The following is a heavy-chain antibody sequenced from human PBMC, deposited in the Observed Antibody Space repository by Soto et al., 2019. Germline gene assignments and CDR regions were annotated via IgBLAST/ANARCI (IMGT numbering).Heavy chain of an antibody. Sequence: QVQLVQSGDEVKKPGASVKVSCKASGYIFVNYGIAWVRQAPGQGLEWMGWISPYSGNTHYAGRVQGRLTMTTDTSTTTACMDLGSLTSDDTAVYYCAMVANYVTPTPQDVWGQGTTVTVSS. CDR3: AMVANYVTPTPQDV. CDR1: GYIFVNYG. J-gene: IGHJ6*02. V-gene: IGHV1-18*01. D-gene: IGHD3-16*01. CDR2: ISPYSGNT.